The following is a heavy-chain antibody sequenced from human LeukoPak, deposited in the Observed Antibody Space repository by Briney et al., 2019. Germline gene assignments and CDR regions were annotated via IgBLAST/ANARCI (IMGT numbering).Heavy chain of an antibody. J-gene: IGHJ5*01. Sequence: SETLSLTCSISGGSISNYYGSWIRQSPEKGLEWIGYIFYTGATDYNPSLRGRVTISVDTSKNQFSLKLTSVTAADTAVYYCARSGHDFWSGLKWFDSWGQGTLVTVSS. CDR3: ARSGHDFWSGLKWFDS. D-gene: IGHD3-3*01. V-gene: IGHV4-59*01. CDR2: IFYTGAT. CDR1: GGSISNYY.